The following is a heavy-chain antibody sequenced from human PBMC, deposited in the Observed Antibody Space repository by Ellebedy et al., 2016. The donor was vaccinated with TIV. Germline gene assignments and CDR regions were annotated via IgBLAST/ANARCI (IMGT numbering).Heavy chain of an antibody. J-gene: IGHJ4*02. V-gene: IGHV3-7*03. D-gene: IGHD1-20*01. CDR2: IKQDGSEE. Sequence: GESLKISXAASGFTFSSYWMSWVRQAPGKGLEFVANIKQDGSEEFYVDSVKGRFTISRDNAKNSLYLQMNSLRAEDTAVYYCAKGEKGYNWNYFEYWGQGNLVTVSS. CDR3: AKGEKGYNWNYFEY. CDR1: GFTFSSYW.